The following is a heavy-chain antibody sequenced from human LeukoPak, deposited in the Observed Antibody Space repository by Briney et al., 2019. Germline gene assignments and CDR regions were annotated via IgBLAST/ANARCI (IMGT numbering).Heavy chain of an antibody. V-gene: IGHV1-18*04. D-gene: IGHD3-10*01. Sequence: GASVKVSCKASGYTFTGYYMHWVRQAPGQGLEWMGWISAYSGNTNYAQKLQGRVTMTTDTSTSTAYMELRSLRSDDTAVYSCARAGGSGRPVNYFDYWGQGTLVTVSS. J-gene: IGHJ4*02. CDR2: ISAYSGNT. CDR1: GYTFTGYY. CDR3: ARAGGSGRPVNYFDY.